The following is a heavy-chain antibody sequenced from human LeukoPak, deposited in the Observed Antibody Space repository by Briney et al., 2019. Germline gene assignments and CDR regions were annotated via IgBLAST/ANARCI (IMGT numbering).Heavy chain of an antibody. Sequence: GGSLRLSCAASGLTFSIYTMNWVRQAPGKGLEWVSYISGTGTTRYYADSVKGRFTISRDNAKNSLYLQMNSLRAEDTALYYCARDGINYGELDYWGQGTLVSVSS. CDR1: GLTFSIYT. CDR2: ISGTGTTR. D-gene: IGHD3-10*01. CDR3: ARDGINYGELDY. V-gene: IGHV3-48*01. J-gene: IGHJ4*02.